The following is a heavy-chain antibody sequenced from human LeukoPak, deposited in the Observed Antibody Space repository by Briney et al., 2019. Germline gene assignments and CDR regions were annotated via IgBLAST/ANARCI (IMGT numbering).Heavy chain of an antibody. CDR3: ARGPRYSNYYFDY. D-gene: IGHD4-11*01. CDR2: IFPSGGEI. CDR1: GFTFSTFA. Sequence: GGSLRLSCEASGFTFSTFAMIWVRQPPGKGLEWVSSIFPSGGEIHYADSVKGRFTISRDNAKNTLYLQMNSLRAEDTAVYYCARGPRYSNYYFDYWGQGTLVTVSS. J-gene: IGHJ4*02. V-gene: IGHV3-23*01.